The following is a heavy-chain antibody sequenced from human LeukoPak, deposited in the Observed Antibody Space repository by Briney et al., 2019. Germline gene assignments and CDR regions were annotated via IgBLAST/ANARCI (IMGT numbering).Heavy chain of an antibody. Sequence: GGSLRLSCAASGFIFSNYWMHWVRQAPGKGLVWVSRIKSDGISTSYADSVKGRFTISRDDAKNTLYLQMNSLRVEDTAVYYCARDAGIYGMDVWGRGTTVTVSS. D-gene: IGHD3-10*01. CDR3: ARDAGIYGMDV. V-gene: IGHV3-74*01. CDR1: GFIFSNYW. J-gene: IGHJ6*02. CDR2: IKSDGIST.